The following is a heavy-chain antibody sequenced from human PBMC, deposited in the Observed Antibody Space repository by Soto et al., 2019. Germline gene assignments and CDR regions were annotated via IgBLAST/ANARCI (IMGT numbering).Heavy chain of an antibody. Sequence: ESVGGVVQPGRSLRLSCAASGFTFSSYGMHWVRQAPGKGLEWVAVIWYDGSNKYYADSVKGRFTISRDNSKNTLYLQMNSLRAEDTAVYYCARDGALYGSGIDGMDVWGQGTTVTVSS. CDR2: IWYDGSNK. CDR1: GFTFSSYG. J-gene: IGHJ6*02. CDR3: ARDGALYGSGIDGMDV. V-gene: IGHV3-33*01. D-gene: IGHD3-10*01.